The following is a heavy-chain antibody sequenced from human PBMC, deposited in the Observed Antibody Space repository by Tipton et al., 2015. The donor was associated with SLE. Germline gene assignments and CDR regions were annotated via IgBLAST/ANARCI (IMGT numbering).Heavy chain of an antibody. J-gene: IGHJ4*02. CDR2: IKQDGSER. V-gene: IGHV3-7*01. CDR3: ARPSATVVPDY. CDR1: GSTFSNYW. Sequence: SLRLSCAASGSTFSNYWMNWVRQAPGKGLEWVANIKQDGSERYYADSVEGRFASSRDNAKNSVYLQMNSLRAEDTAVYYCARPSATVVPDYWGRGSLVIVSS. D-gene: IGHD3-10*01.